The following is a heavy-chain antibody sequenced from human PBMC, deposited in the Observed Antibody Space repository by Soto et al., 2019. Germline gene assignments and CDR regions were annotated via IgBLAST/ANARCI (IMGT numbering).Heavy chain of an antibody. CDR3: GRDPYFGAIDY. CDR1: GFSFSASW. V-gene: IGHV3-7*01. D-gene: IGHD3-16*01. Sequence: EVQLMESGGGLVQPGGSLRLSCAASGFSFSASWMAWVRQAPGKGLEWVADIKQDGSEKNYVDSVKGRATISRDNAKNSLYLQMNSLRAEDTVVYYCGRDPYFGAIDYWGLGTLVIVSS. J-gene: IGHJ4*02. CDR2: IKQDGSEK.